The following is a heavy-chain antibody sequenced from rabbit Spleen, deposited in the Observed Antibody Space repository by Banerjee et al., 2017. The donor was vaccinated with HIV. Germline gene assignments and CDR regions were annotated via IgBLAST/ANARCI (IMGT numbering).Heavy chain of an antibody. D-gene: IGHD1-1*01. CDR1: GFSFSNKAV. V-gene: IGHV1S45*01. J-gene: IGHJ4*01. Sequence: QEQLVESGGGLVRPEGSLKLSCKASGFSFSNKAVMCWVRQAPGKGLEWIACINAATAKPVYATWAKGRFTISRTSSTTVTLRMTSLTAADRATYFCARDLLGVIGWNFNLWGQGTLVTVS. CDR3: ARDLLGVIGWNFNL. CDR2: INAATAKP.